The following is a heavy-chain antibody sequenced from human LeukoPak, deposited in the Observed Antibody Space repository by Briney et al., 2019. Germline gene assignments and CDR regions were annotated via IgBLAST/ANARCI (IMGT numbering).Heavy chain of an antibody. CDR2: ISGNGDIT. Sequence: TGGSLRLSCAASRFTFNTYAVNWVRQAPGKGLEWVSAISGNGDITYYADSVRGRFTISRDNSKNTLYLQMNSLRAEDTAVYYCAKGPSITIFGVVRGNWFDPWGQGTLVTVSS. D-gene: IGHD3-3*01. J-gene: IGHJ5*02. V-gene: IGHV3-23*01. CDR3: AKGPSITIFGVVRGNWFDP. CDR1: RFTFNTYA.